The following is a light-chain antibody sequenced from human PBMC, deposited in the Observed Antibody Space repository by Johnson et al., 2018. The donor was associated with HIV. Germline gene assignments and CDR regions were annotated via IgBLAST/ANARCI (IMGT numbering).Light chain of an antibody. Sequence: QLVLTQPPSVSAAPGQKVTISCSGSSSNIGNNYVSWYQQLPGTAPKLLIYDNNKRPSGIPDRFSGSKYGTSATLGITGLQTGDEGDYYCGTWDSSLSAVVFGTGTKVTVL. V-gene: IGLV1-51*01. J-gene: IGLJ1*01. CDR2: DNN. CDR1: SSNIGNNY. CDR3: GTWDSSLSAVV.